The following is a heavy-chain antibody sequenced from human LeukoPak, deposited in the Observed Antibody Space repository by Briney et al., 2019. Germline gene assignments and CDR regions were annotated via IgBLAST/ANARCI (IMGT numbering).Heavy chain of an antibody. J-gene: IGHJ6*03. V-gene: IGHV1-18*01. Sequence: ASVKVSCKASGYTFTNYGFSWVRQAPGQGLEWMGWISAHNGNTHSAQMLQGRVTMTTDTSTSTAYMELRSLRSDDTAVYYCARSQFSDIAADGYYYMDVWGKGTTVTVSS. CDR1: GYTFTNYG. D-gene: IGHD6-6*01. CDR3: ARSQFSDIAADGYYYMDV. CDR2: ISAHNGNT.